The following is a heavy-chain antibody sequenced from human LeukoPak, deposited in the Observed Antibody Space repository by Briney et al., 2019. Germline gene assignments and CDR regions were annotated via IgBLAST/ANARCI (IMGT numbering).Heavy chain of an antibody. V-gene: IGHV4-39*07. J-gene: IGHJ4*02. D-gene: IGHD1-26*01. CDR2: IYYSGST. CDR1: GGSVSSGSYY. Sequence: PSETLSLTCTVSGGSVSSGSYYWGWIRQPPGKGLEWIGNIYYSGSTYYNPSLKSRVTISVETSKNQFSLKLSSVTAADTAVYYCARDGRFPPEVLPRYFDYWGQGTLVTVSS. CDR3: ARDGRFPPEVLPRYFDY.